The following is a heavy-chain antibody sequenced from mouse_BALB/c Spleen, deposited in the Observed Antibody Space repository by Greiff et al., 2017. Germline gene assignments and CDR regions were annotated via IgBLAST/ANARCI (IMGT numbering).Heavy chain of an antibody. D-gene: IGHD1-1*01. CDR3: ARVYYYGSSYGDPWFAY. V-gene: IGHV1-7*01. Sequence: VQLQESGAELAKPGASVKMSCKASGYTFTSYWMHWVKQRPGQGLEWIGYINPSTGYTEYNQKFKDKATLTADKSSSTAYMQLSSLTSEDSAVYYCARVYYYGSSYGDPWFAYWGQGTLVTVSA. CDR1: GYTFTSYW. J-gene: IGHJ3*01. CDR2: INPSTGYT.